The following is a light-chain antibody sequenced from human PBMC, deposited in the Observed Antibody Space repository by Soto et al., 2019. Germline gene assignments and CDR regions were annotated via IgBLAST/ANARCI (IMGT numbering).Light chain of an antibody. CDR2: LNSDGSH. J-gene: IGLJ2*01. Sequence: QPVLTQSPSASASLGASVKLTCTLSSVHSSYAIAWHQQQPEKGPRYLMNLNSDGSHSKGDGIPDRFSGSSSGAERYLTISSLQSEDEADYYCQTWCTGNVVFGGGTKLTVL. V-gene: IGLV4-69*01. CDR3: QTWCTGNVV. CDR1: SVHSSYA.